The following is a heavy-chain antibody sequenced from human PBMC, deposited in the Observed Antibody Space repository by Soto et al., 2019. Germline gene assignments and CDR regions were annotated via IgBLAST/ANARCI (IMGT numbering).Heavy chain of an antibody. J-gene: IGHJ4*02. CDR3: AREYSYGEDY. V-gene: IGHV3-53*01. CDR2: IYSGGST. D-gene: IGHD5-18*01. Sequence: TVVSLRLSYVASKFTVSSNYMSWVRQAPGERLECVTVIYSGGSTYNADSVKGRFTISRDNSKNKMYPQMNSLRAEDTTVYTCAREYSYGEDYWGQGTLVTVSS. CDR1: KFTVSSNY.